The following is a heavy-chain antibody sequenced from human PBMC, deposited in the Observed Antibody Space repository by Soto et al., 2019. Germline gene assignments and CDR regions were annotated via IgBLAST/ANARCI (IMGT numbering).Heavy chain of an antibody. D-gene: IGHD1-1*01. V-gene: IGHV1-24*01. J-gene: IGHJ5*01. CDR3: ARDGVVQLERLPTEYNWFAS. CDR2: FDPEDGET. Sequence: KGLERMGGFDPEDGETIYAQKFQGRVTITADKSTSTAYMELSSLRSEDTAVYYCARDGVVQLERLPTEYNWFASWGKGTLVPVTS.